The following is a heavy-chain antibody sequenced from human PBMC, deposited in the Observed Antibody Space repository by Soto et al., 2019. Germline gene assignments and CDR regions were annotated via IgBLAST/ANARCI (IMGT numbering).Heavy chain of an antibody. V-gene: IGHV1-69*06. CDR3: ARDRDYGANSDAFDI. J-gene: IGHJ3*02. D-gene: IGHD4-17*01. Sequence: SVKVSCKASGGTFSSYAISWVRQAPGQGLEWMGGIIPIFGTANYAQKFQGRVTITADKSTSTAYMELSSLRSEDTAVYYCARDRDYGANSDAFDIWGQGTMVTVSS. CDR2: IIPIFGTA. CDR1: GGTFSSYA.